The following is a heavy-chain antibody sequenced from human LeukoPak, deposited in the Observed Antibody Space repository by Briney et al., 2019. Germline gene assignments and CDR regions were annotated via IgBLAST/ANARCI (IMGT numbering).Heavy chain of an antibody. CDR1: GFTFSSYA. D-gene: IGHD6-19*01. CDR2: ISGSGGST. CDR3: VKGSTISSGSDFDY. Sequence: GGSLRLSCAASGFTFSSYAMSWVRQAPGKGLEWVSAISGSGGSTYYADSVKGRFTISRDNSKNTLYLQMNSLRAEDTAVYYCVKGSTISSGSDFDYWGQGTLVTVSS. V-gene: IGHV3-23*01. J-gene: IGHJ4*02.